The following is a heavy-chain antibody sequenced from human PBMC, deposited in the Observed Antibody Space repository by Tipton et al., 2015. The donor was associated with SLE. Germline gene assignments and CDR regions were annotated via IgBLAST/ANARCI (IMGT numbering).Heavy chain of an antibody. CDR3: ARATVTTLYFDY. J-gene: IGHJ4*02. V-gene: IGHV4-61*09. Sequence: TLSLTCTVSGGSISSGSYYWSWIRQPAGKGLEWIGYIYTSGSTNYNPSLKSRVTISVDTSKNQFSLKLSSVTAADTAVYYCARATVTTLYFDYWGQGTLVTVSS. CDR1: GGSISSGSYY. CDR2: IYTSGST. D-gene: IGHD4-11*01.